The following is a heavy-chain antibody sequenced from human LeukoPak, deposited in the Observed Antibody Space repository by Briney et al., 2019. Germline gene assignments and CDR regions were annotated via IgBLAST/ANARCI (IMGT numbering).Heavy chain of an antibody. CDR1: GDSISNSY. Sequence: SETLSLTCTVSGDSISNSYWSWIRQPPGKGLEWIGYIYYSGSTNYNPSLKSRVTISVDTSKNQFSLKLSSVTAADTAVYYCARDYYDSSGYYTRWFDPWGQGTLVTVSS. J-gene: IGHJ5*02. CDR3: ARDYYDSSGYYTRWFDP. CDR2: IYYSGST. V-gene: IGHV4-59*01. D-gene: IGHD3-22*01.